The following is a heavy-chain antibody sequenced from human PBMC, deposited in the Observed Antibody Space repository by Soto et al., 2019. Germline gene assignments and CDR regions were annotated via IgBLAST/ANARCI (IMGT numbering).Heavy chain of an antibody. CDR2: ISYDGDNE. CDR3: ARGRSSGKVIDY. Sequence: PGGSLRLSCAASGFSFSNYAMHWVRQAPGKGLEWLAIISYDGDNEYYADSVRGRFTISRDNAKNSLYLKMNSLRAEDTAVYYCARGRSSGKVIDYWGQGTLVTVSS. D-gene: IGHD3-22*01. CDR1: GFSFSNYA. V-gene: IGHV3-30*03. J-gene: IGHJ4*02.